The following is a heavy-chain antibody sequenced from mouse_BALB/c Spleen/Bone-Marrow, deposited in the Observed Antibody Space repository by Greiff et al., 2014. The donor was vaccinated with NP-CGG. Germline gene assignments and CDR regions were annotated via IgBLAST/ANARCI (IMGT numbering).Heavy chain of an antibody. D-gene: IGHD2-12*01. Sequence: EVQRVESGGGLVKPGGSLKLSCAASEFTFSDYYMYWVRQTPEKRLEWVATISDGGSYTYYPDSVKGRFTISRDNAKNNLYLQMSSLKSEDTAMYYCARDYDYAMDYWGQGTSVTVSS. CDR3: ARDYDYAMDY. CDR2: ISDGGSYT. CDR1: EFTFSDYY. V-gene: IGHV5-4*02. J-gene: IGHJ4*01.